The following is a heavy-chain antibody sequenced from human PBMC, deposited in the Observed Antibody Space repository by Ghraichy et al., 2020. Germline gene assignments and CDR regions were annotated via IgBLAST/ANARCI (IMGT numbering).Heavy chain of an antibody. Sequence: ESLNISCSVSGASVSSDSFHWSWIRQPPGKGLEWIGYIYYGGTTDYNTTPKSRVTISVDTSKNQFSLSLTSVTAADTAFYYCTRGWLGPATPKNDYWGQGTLVTVSS. CDR2: IYYGGTT. V-gene: IGHV4-61*01. CDR1: GASVSSDSFH. D-gene: IGHD1-26*01. CDR3: TRGWLGPATPKNDY. J-gene: IGHJ4*02.